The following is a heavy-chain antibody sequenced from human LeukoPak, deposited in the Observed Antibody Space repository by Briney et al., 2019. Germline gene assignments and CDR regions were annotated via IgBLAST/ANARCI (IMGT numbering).Heavy chain of an antibody. CDR3: ARVGSGSYYRSFDY. V-gene: IGHV1-18*01. CDR1: GYTXTNYD. D-gene: IGHD1-26*01. Sequence: ASVKVSCKASGYTXTNYDIIWVRQAPGQGLEWMGWISVYNGNTNDAQKVQGRVTMTTDTSTSTAYMELRSLRSDDTAVYYCARVGSGSYYRSFDYWGQGILVTVSS. J-gene: IGHJ4*02. CDR2: ISVYNGNT.